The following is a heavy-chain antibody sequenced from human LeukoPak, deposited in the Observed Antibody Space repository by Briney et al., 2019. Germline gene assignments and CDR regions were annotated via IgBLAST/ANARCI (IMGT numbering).Heavy chain of an antibody. CDR2: IYPGDSDT. V-gene: IGHV5-51*01. J-gene: IGHJ4*02. D-gene: IGHD6-19*01. Sequence: GESLKISCKGSGYSFTGYWIGCVRQMPGKRLEWMGIIYPGDSDTRYSPSFQGQVTISADMSISTAYLQWSSLKASDTAMYYCARRGSGWTVDYWGQGTLVTVSS. CDR3: ARRGSGWTVDY. CDR1: GYSFTGYW.